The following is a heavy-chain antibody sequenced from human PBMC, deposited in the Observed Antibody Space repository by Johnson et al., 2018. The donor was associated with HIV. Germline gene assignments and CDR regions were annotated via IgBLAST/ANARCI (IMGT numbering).Heavy chain of an antibody. D-gene: IGHD4-23*01. J-gene: IGHJ3*02. Sequence: VQLVESGGDLVQPGGSLKVSCAASGFTFSGSAMHWVRQASGKGLEWVSVIFSVGDVYYADSVQGRFTISRDNSKNMVYLQMNSLRAEDTAVYYCAKVGATVITPRGEAFDIWGQGTMVTVSS. V-gene: IGHV3-66*02. CDR3: AKVGATVITPRGEAFDI. CDR2: IFSVGDV. CDR1: GFTFSGSA.